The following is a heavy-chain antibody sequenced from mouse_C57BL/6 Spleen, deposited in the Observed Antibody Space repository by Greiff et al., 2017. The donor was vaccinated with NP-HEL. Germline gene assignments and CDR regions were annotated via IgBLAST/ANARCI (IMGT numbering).Heavy chain of an antibody. V-gene: IGHV1-53*01. CDR1: GYTFTSYW. J-gene: IGHJ3*01. Sequence: QVQLQHPGTELVKPGASVKLSCKASGYTFTSYWMHWVKQRPGQGLEWIGNINPSNGGTNYNEKFKSKATLTVDKSSSTAYMQLSSLTSEYSAVYYCARVYYDFTWFAYWGQGTLVTVSA. CDR2: INPSNGGT. D-gene: IGHD2-4*01. CDR3: ARVYYDFTWFAY.